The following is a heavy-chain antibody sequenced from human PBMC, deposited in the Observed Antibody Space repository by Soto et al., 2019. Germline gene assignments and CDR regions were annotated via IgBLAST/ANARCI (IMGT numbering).Heavy chain of an antibody. CDR1: GGSISSDDYY. J-gene: IGHJ5*02. CDR3: ARTSPRGSGTWFDP. D-gene: IGHD3-10*01. CDR2: IYHSGSS. V-gene: IGHV4-30-4*01. Sequence: QVKLQESDPGLVKPSQTLSLTCNVSGGSISSDDYYWSWIRQPPGKGLEWIGYIYHSGSSYYNPSLQSRVTISIDTSKNQLSLKLSSVTAADSAVYYCARTSPRGSGTWFDPWGQGTLVTVSS.